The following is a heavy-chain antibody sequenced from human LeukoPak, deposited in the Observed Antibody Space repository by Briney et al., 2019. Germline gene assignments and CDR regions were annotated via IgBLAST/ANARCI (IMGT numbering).Heavy chain of an antibody. Sequence: GESLKISCKGSGYSFPSYWIRWVRQMPGKGLEWMGKIDPSDSYTSYSPSFQGHVTISADKSISTAYLQWSSLKASDTAIYYCARSFGGVIASDAFDIWGQGTMVTVSS. J-gene: IGHJ3*02. D-gene: IGHD3-16*02. CDR2: IDPSDSYT. CDR1: GYSFPSYW. CDR3: ARSFGGVIASDAFDI. V-gene: IGHV5-10-1*01.